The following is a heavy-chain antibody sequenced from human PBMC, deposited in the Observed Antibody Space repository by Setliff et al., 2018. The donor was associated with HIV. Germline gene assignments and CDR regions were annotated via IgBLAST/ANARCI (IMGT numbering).Heavy chain of an antibody. CDR1: GFSISSDYY. V-gene: IGHV4-38-2*02. Sequence: SETLSLTCSVSGFSISSDYYWNWVRQPPGQGLEWIGSIYHSGKTYSNPSLKSRVTVSVDTSMNQFSLNLNSVTATDTAVYYCARDKDSSGWYRFDYWGQGTLVTVSS. CDR3: ARDKDSSGWYRFDY. J-gene: IGHJ4*02. D-gene: IGHD6-19*01. CDR2: IYHSGKT.